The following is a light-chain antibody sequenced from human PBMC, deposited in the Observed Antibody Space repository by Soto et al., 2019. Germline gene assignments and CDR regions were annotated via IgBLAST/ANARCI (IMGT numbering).Light chain of an antibody. CDR2: DVS. CDR3: HQRRQWPLT. CDR1: QNIGSL. J-gene: IGKJ4*01. V-gene: IGKV3-11*01. Sequence: EIVLTQSPGTLSFSPGERATLSCRASQNIGSLLGWYQQRTGRAPRXFISDVSNRATGIPARFSGSGYGTDCNLTIRSLQSEDFAVDYGHQRRQWPLTFGGGTKGENK.